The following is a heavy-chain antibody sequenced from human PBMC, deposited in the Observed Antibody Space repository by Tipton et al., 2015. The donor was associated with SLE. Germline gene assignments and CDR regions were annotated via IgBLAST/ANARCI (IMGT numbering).Heavy chain of an antibody. Sequence: TLSLTCTVSGGSISSYYWSWIRQPPGKGLEWIGYIYYSGSTNYNPSLKSRVTISVDTSKNQFSLKLSSVTAADTAVYYCARGGFIVYYYYYMDVWGKGTTVTVSS. J-gene: IGHJ6*03. CDR1: GGSISSYY. D-gene: IGHD3-16*02. CDR3: ARGGFIVYYYYYMDV. CDR2: IYYSGST. V-gene: IGHV4-59*08.